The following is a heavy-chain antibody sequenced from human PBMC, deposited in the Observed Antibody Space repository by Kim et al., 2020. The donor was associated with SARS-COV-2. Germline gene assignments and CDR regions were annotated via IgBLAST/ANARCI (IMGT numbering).Heavy chain of an antibody. CDR3: ARGGEVATITLPSYGMDV. D-gene: IGHD5-12*01. CDR2: IYSGGST. Sequence: GGSLRLSCAASGFTVSSNYMSWVSQAPGKGLEWVSVIYSGGSTYYADSVKGRFTISRDNSKNTLYLQMNSLRAEDTAVYYCARGGEVATITLPSYGMDVWGQGTTVTVSS. V-gene: IGHV3-66*01. J-gene: IGHJ6*02. CDR1: GFTVSSNY.